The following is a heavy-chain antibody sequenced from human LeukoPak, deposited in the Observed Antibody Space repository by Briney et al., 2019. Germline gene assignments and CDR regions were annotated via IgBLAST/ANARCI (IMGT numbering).Heavy chain of an antibody. Sequence: PSEALSLTCTVSGGSISTYYWSWIRQPAGKGLEWRGYIYYSGSTNYNPSLKSRVTISVDTSKNQFSLKLSSVTAADTAVYYCARGKHIGGYYLFDSWGQGSLVTVSS. V-gene: IGHV4-59*01. CDR2: IYYSGST. D-gene: IGHD3-22*01. CDR3: ARGKHIGGYYLFDS. CDR1: GGSISTYY. J-gene: IGHJ4*02.